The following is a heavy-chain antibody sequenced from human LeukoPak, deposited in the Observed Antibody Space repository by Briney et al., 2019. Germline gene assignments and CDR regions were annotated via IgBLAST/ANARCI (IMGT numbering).Heavy chain of an antibody. CDR1: GGSISSGNYY. V-gene: IGHV4-61*02. Sequence: SQTLSLTCTVSGGSISSGNYYWSWVRQPAGKGLQWIGRLHTSGSTNYNPSLGSRVTISVDTSENQFSLKLRSMTAADTAVYYCARDRGGIVGDTNAFDIWGQETMVTVSS. D-gene: IGHD1-26*01. CDR2: LHTSGST. CDR3: ARDRGGIVGDTNAFDI. J-gene: IGHJ3*02.